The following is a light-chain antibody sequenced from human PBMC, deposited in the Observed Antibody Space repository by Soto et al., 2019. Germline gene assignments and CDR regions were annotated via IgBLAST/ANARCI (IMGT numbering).Light chain of an antibody. CDR1: QDIGTS. Sequence: DIQMTQSPSSLSASVGARVSITCQASQDIGTSLSWFQHKPGRAPKLLLYGASYLKTGVPSRFRGSGSGTDFTFTITSLQPEDIATYYCQHYNNPPPFTFGPGTIVDIK. V-gene: IGKV1-33*01. CDR3: QHYNNPPPFT. CDR2: GAS. J-gene: IGKJ3*01.